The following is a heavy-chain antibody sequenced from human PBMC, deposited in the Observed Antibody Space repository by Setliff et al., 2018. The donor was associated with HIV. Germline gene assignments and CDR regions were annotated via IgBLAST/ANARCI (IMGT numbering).Heavy chain of an antibody. CDR1: GDSISSHY. J-gene: IGHJ6*02. Sequence: SETLSLTCTVSGDSISSHYWSWVRQPPGKGLDWIGEINHSGSTNYNPSLKSRVTISVDTSKNQFSLKLSSVTAADTAVYYCARDWGSITMGGSYYYYYGMDVWGQGTTVTVSS. CDR2: INHSGST. V-gene: IGHV4-34*01. CDR3: ARDWGSITMGGSYYYYYGMDV. D-gene: IGHD3-10*01.